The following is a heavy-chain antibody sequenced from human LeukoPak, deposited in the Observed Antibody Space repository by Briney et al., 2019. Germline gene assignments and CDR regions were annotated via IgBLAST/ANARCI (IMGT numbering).Heavy chain of an antibody. CDR2: IGTNGGRT. CDR3: GNWSFFDY. J-gene: IGHJ4*02. Sequence: GGSLRLSCSASGFTFSSYAMHWVRQAPGKGLEYVSAIGTNGGRTYYADSVKGRFTISRDNSKNTLYLQMSSLRAEDTAVYYCGNWSFFDYWGQGTPVTVPS. CDR1: GFTFSSYA. V-gene: IGHV3-64D*09. D-gene: IGHD1-26*01.